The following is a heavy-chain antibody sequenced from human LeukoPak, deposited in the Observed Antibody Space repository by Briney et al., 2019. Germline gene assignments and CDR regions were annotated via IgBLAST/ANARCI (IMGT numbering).Heavy chain of an antibody. CDR2: INDSGST. D-gene: IGHD6-6*01. J-gene: IGHJ6*03. V-gene: IGHV4-34*01. Sequence: PSETLSLTCAVYGGSFSSYYWSWIRQPPGKGLEWIGEINDSGSTNYNPSLQSRLTISVDTSKNHFSLKLSSVTAADTAVYYCARRGEIAARGYYYYYYMDVGGKSTTVTVSS. CDR1: GGSFSSYY. CDR3: ARRGEIAARGYYYYYYMDV.